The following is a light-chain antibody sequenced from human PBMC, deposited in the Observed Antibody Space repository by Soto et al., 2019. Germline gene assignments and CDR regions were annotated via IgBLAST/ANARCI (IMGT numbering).Light chain of an antibody. J-gene: IGKJ1*01. V-gene: IGKV3-15*01. CDR2: DAS. CDR1: QSVSSN. Sequence: EIVMTQSPATLSVSPGERATLSCRASQSVSSNLAWYQQKPGQAPRLLIYDASSLESGVPSRFSGSGSGTEFTLTISSLQPDDFATYYCQQYNTYSWTFGQGTKVDIK. CDR3: QQYNTYSWT.